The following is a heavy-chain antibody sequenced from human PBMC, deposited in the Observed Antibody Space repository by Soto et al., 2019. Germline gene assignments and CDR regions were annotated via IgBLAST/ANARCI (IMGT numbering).Heavy chain of an antibody. J-gene: IGHJ4*02. CDR1: GFTFSNAW. CDR3: TTAGSYYYGSGSYDY. CDR2: IKSKTDGGTT. Sequence: XGSLRLSCAAAGFTFSNAWMSWVRQAPGKGLEWVGRIKSKTDGGTTDYAAPVKGRFTISRDDSKNTLYLQMNSLKTEDTAVYYCTTAGSYYYGSGSYDYWGQGTLVTVSS. D-gene: IGHD3-10*01. V-gene: IGHV3-15*01.